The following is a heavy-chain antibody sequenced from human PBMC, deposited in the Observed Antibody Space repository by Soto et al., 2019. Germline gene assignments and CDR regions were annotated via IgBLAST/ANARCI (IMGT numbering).Heavy chain of an antibody. CDR2: ISAYNDNT. CDR3: ARDRVLEWLLSRYAYYYGMDV. CDR1: GYTFTSYG. Sequence: ASVKVSCKASGYTFTSYGISWVRQAPGQGLEWMGWISAYNDNTNYAQKLQGRVTMTTDTSTSTAYMELRSLKSDDTAVYYCARDRVLEWLLSRYAYYYGMDVWGQGTTVTVSS. J-gene: IGHJ6*02. V-gene: IGHV1-18*01. D-gene: IGHD3-3*01.